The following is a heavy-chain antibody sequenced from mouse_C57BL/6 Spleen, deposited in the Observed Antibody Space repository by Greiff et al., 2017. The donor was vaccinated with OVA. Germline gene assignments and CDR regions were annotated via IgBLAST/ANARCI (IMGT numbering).Heavy chain of an antibody. J-gene: IGHJ4*01. D-gene: IGHD1-1*01. CDR1: GYTFTDYN. V-gene: IGHV1-22*01. Sequence: EVQLQQSGPELVKPGASVTMSCKASGYTFTDYNMHWVKQSHGKSLEWIGYITPNNGGTSYNQKFKGKATLTVNKSSSTAYMELRSLTSEDSAVYYCARPYGSSYPYAMDYWGQGTSVTVSS. CDR3: ARPYGSSYPYAMDY. CDR2: ITPNNGGT.